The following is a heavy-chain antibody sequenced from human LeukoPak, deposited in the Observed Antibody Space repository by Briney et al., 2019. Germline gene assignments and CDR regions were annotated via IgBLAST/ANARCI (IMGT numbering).Heavy chain of an antibody. Sequence: SETLSLTCTVSGYSISSGYYWGWIRQPPGKGLEWIGSIYHSGSTYYNPSLKSRVTISVDMSKNQFSLKLSSVTAADTAVYYCARYYYDSSGYLYYFDYWGQGTLVTVSS. J-gene: IGHJ4*02. CDR3: ARYYYDSSGYLYYFDY. CDR1: GYSISSGYY. D-gene: IGHD3-22*01. V-gene: IGHV4-38-2*02. CDR2: IYHSGST.